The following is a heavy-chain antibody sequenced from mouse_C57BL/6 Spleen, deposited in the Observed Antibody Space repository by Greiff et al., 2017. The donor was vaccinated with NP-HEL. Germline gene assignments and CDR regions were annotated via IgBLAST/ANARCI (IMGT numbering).Heavy chain of an antibody. Sequence: VQLQQPGAELVMPGASVKLSCKASGYTFTSYWMHWVKQRPGQGLEWIGEIDPSDSYTNYNQKFKGKSTLTVDKSSSTAYMQLSSLTSEDSAFYYCARNWDVWYFDVWGTGTTVTVSS. CDR3: ARNWDVWYFDV. V-gene: IGHV1-69*01. CDR2: IDPSDSYT. D-gene: IGHD4-1*01. CDR1: GYTFTSYW. J-gene: IGHJ1*03.